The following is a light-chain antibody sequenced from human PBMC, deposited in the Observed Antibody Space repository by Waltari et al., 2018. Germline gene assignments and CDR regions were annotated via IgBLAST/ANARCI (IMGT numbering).Light chain of an antibody. CDR3: QSYDSSIYVV. CDR1: SGSIASNY. V-gene: IGLV6-57*03. CDR2: EDN. Sequence: NFMLTQPHSVSESPGKTVTISCTRSSGSIASNYVQWSQQRPGSAPSTVSYEDNQRPSGVPDRFSGSIDSSSNSASLTISGLKTEDEADYYCQSYDSSIYVVFGGGTKLTVL. J-gene: IGLJ2*01.